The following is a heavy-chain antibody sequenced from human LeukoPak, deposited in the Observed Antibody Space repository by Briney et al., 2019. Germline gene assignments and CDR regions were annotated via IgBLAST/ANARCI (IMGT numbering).Heavy chain of an antibody. CDR3: ARRVRVTIFGVVITKEDLPQEAPYNWFDP. D-gene: IGHD3-3*01. Sequence: SETLSLTCTVSGGSISSYYWSWIRQPPGKGLEWIAYISDIGSINYNPSLKSRVTISVDTSKNQFSLKLSSVTAADTAVYYCARRVRVTIFGVVITKEDLPQEAPYNWFDPWGQGTLVTVSS. CDR2: ISDIGSI. J-gene: IGHJ5*02. V-gene: IGHV4-59*12. CDR1: GGSISSYY.